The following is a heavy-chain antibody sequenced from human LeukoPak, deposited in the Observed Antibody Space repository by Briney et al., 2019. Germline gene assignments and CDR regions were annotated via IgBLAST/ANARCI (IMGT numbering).Heavy chain of an antibody. Sequence: PSETLSLTCTVSGGSISSGGYYWSWIRQPPGKGLEWIGYIYHSGSTYYNPSLKSRVTISVDRSKNQFSLKLSSVTAADTAVYYCARVSDRFWAFDPWGQGTLVTVSS. CDR2: IYHSGST. D-gene: IGHD3-3*01. CDR3: ARVSDRFWAFDP. J-gene: IGHJ5*02. CDR1: GGSISSGGYY. V-gene: IGHV4-30-2*01.